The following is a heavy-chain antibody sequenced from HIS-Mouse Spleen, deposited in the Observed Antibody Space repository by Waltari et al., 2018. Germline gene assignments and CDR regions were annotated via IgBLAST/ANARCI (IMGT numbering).Heavy chain of an antibody. CDR3: AREIPYSSSWYDWYFDL. CDR2: IYYSGST. Sequence: QLQLQESGPGLVKPSATLSLTCTVSGGSISSSSYSCGRIRQPPGKGLEWIGSIYYSGSTYYNPSLKSRVTISVDTSKNQFSLKLSSVTAADTAVYYCAREIPYSSSWYDWYFDLWGRGTLVTVSS. D-gene: IGHD6-13*01. J-gene: IGHJ2*01. V-gene: IGHV4-39*07. CDR1: GGSISSSSYS.